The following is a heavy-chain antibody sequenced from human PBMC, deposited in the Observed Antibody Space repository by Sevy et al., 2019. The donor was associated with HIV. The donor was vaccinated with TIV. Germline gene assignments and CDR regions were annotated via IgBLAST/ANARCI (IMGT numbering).Heavy chain of an antibody. CDR1: GFTFGGYM. CDR2: VSRNGGTP. J-gene: IGHJ4*02. D-gene: IGHD3-10*01. CDR3: VKEGRDDFNPHLDF. V-gene: IGHV3-23*01. Sequence: GGSLRLSCAGSGFTFGGYMMNWVRQAPGRGLEWVARVSRNGGTPEYGDSAKGRFTISRDNSKNTVYLQLKELRAEDTALYYCVKEGRDDFNPHLDFWGQGILVTVSS.